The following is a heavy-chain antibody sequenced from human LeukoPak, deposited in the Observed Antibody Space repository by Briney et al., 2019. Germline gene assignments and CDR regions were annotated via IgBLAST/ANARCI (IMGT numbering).Heavy chain of an antibody. D-gene: IGHD2-15*01. Sequence: GGSLRLSCAASGFTFSNYGMSWVRQAPGKGLEWVSTISGSDGSTYYADSVKGRFTISRDNSKNTLYLQMNSLRAEDTAVYYCAKDAPVGCSGGSCFFDYWGQGTLVTVSS. J-gene: IGHJ4*02. CDR1: GFTFSNYG. V-gene: IGHV3-23*01. CDR3: AKDAPVGCSGGSCFFDY. CDR2: ISGSDGST.